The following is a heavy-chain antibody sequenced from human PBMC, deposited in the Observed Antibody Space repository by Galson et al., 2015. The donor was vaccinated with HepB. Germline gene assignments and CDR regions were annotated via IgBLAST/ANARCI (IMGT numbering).Heavy chain of an antibody. V-gene: IGHV4-61*02. D-gene: IGHD6-6*01. CDR3: ARSLRPGGAIAARPAVFDY. CDR2: IYTSGST. Sequence: TLSLTCTVSGGSISSGSYYWSWIRQPAGKGLEWIGRIYTSGSTNYNPSLKSRVTMSVDTSKNQFSLKLSSVTAADTAVYYCARSLRPGGAIAARPAVFDYWGQGTLVTVSS. J-gene: IGHJ4*02. CDR1: GGSISSGSYY.